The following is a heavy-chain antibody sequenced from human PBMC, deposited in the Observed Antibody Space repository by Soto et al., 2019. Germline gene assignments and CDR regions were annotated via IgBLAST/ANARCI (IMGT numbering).Heavy chain of an antibody. J-gene: IGHJ6*02. CDR1: GGSVSSSSYS. CDR3: ARGVILYYYYGMDV. Sequence: SETLSLTCTVSGGSVSSSSYSWGWIRQSPGKGLEWIATIYSSENTYYNPSLLSRVTISVDTSKNQFSLKLSSVTAADTAVYYCARGVILYYYYGMDVWGQGTTVTVSS. CDR2: IYSSENT. V-gene: IGHV4-39*07. D-gene: IGHD3-16*02.